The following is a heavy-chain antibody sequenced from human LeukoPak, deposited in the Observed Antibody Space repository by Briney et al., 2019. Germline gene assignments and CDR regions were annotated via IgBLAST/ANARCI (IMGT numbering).Heavy chain of an antibody. Sequence: PGGSLRLSCAASGFTLSTYGMHWVRQAPGKGLEWVAVISSDGSNKFYADSVKGRFTISRDGSKNTLYLQMNSLRPDDTAVYFCAKPPVTANWYYFHYWGQGTLVTVSS. CDR2: ISSDGSNK. CDR3: AKPPVTANWYYFHY. V-gene: IGHV3-30*18. D-gene: IGHD2-21*02. CDR1: GFTLSTYG. J-gene: IGHJ4*02.